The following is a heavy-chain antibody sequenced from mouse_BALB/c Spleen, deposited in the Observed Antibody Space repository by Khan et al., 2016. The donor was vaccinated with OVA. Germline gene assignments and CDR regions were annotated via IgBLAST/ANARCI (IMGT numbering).Heavy chain of an antibody. CDR3: AREGGSWFPY. CDR2: ISPGSGNT. J-gene: IGHJ3*01. Sequence: QVQLQQSGTELARPGASVKLSCKASGYIFIDYNINWVKQRTGQGLEWIGEISPGSGNTYYNEKFKGKATLTADKSSSTAYMQLSSLTSEDSAVYFCAREGGSWFPYGGQGTLVTVSA. CDR1: GYIFIDYN. V-gene: IGHV1-77*01. D-gene: IGHD3-1*01.